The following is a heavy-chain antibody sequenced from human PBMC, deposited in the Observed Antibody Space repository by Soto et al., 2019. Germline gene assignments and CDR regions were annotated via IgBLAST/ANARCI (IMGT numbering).Heavy chain of an antibody. D-gene: IGHD3-22*01. V-gene: IGHV3-30*03. CDR1: GFTFSSYD. J-gene: IGHJ4*02. CDR2: ITHDGSNI. CDR3: ARDYYDSSGYLVY. Sequence: GGSLRLSCAASGFTFSSYDMNWVRQAPGKGLEWVSYITHDGSNIYYADSVKGRFTISRDNSKNTLYLQMNSLRAEDTAVYYCARDYYDSSGYLVYWGQGTLVTVSS.